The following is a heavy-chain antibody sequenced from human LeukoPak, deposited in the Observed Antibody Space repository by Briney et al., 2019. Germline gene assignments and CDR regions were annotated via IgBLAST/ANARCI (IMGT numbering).Heavy chain of an antibody. CDR1: GYTFTSCD. D-gene: IGHD6-13*01. V-gene: IGHV1-8*01. Sequence: ASVKVSCKASGYTFTSCDINWVRQASGQGLEWMGWMNPNSGDTGYAQNFQGRVTITRDTPISTAYMELSSLRSEDTAMYYCTRDMRGAAAADDAFDIWGQGTMVTVSS. J-gene: IGHJ3*02. CDR2: MNPNSGDT. CDR3: TRDMRGAAAADDAFDI.